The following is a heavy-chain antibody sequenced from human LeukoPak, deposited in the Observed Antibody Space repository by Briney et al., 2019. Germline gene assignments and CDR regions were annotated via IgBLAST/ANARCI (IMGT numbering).Heavy chain of an antibody. CDR1: GYTFTSYY. J-gene: IGHJ4*02. CDR2: INPSGGTT. CDR3: ARGVVFGLRYFEEYDF. D-gene: IGHD3-9*01. V-gene: IGHV1-46*03. Sequence: ASVKVSCKASGYTFTSYYLHWVRQAPGQGLKWMGVINPSGGTTKYAQKFQGRIAMTRDTSTSAVYMELSSLRSEDTAVYYCARGVVFGLRYFEEYDFWGQGTLVTVSS.